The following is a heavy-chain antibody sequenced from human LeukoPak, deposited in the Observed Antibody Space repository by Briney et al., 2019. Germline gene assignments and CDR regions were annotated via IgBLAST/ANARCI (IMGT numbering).Heavy chain of an antibody. CDR3: ARGPIYPTSGDYPNYYFDY. CDR1: GYTFTSYD. V-gene: IGHV1-8*01. D-gene: IGHD1-1*01. Sequence: ASVKVSCRASGYTFTSYDINWVRQASGQGLEWMGWMNPNSGVTGYAQKFQGRVSMTRGTSISTAYMELSSLRSEDTAVYYCARGPIYPTSGDYPNYYFDYWGRGTLVTVSS. J-gene: IGHJ4*02. CDR2: MNPNSGVT.